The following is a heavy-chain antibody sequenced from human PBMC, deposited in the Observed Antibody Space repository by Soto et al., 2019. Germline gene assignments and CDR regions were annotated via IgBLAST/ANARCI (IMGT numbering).Heavy chain of an antibody. J-gene: IGHJ6*03. D-gene: IGHD6-19*01. V-gene: IGHV3-9*01. CDR3: AKGYSSTLPYYYYMDV. Sequence: GGSLRLSCAASGFTFDDYAMHWVRQAPGKGLEWVSGISWNSGSIGYADSVKGRFTISRDNAKNSLYLQMNSLRAEDTALYYCAKGYSSTLPYYYYMDVWGKGTTVTAP. CDR1: GFTFDDYA. CDR2: ISWNSGSI.